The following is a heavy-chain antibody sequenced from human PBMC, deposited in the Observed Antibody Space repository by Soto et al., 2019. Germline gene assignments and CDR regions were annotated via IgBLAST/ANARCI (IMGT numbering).Heavy chain of an antibody. D-gene: IGHD3-16*01. Sequence: GGSLRLSCAASGFTFSSYSMNWVRQAPGKGLEWVSPISSSTGSTYYTDSVKGRFTISRDNSRNTVYLQMNSLRADDTAVYYCAKDRLAGGFDYWGQRTPVTVSS. CDR2: ISSSTGST. J-gene: IGHJ4*02. V-gene: IGHV3-21*04. CDR1: GFTFSSYS. CDR3: AKDRLAGGFDY.